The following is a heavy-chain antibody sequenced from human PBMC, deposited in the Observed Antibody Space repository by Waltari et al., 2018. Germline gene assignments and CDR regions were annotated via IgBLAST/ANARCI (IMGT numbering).Heavy chain of an antibody. V-gene: IGHV4-39*02. CDR1: GGSITSNRHY. CDR2: MSYNGAT. J-gene: IGHJ3*01. CDR3: ATYIGASIGTAAFDV. Sequence: QLQLQESGPGRGKPSETLSLNCIVSGGSITSNRHYWAWIRQPPGQGLEWIGTMSYNGATYSSPSLKSRVTVSRDTSKNHLSLKLGSVTAADTAVYYCATYIGASIGTAAFDVWGQGTMVTVSS. D-gene: IGHD5-12*01.